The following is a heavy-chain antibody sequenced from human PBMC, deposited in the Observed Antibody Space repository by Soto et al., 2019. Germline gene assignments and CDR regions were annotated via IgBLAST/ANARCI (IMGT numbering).Heavy chain of an antibody. V-gene: IGHV1-69*18. CDR2: IIPIFTTT. CDR1: GGSFSNSA. D-gene: IGHD6-6*01. J-gene: IGHJ4*02. Sequence: QVQLVQSGSEVRRPGSSVKVSCKASGGSFSNSAIAWVRQAPGQGLEWLGMIIPIFTTTNYAQKFKDRPTITADGSTSTAYMELSGLKSEDTAVYFCARPSGLLGQFSALVDYWGQGTLVTVSS. CDR3: ARPSGLLGQFSALVDY.